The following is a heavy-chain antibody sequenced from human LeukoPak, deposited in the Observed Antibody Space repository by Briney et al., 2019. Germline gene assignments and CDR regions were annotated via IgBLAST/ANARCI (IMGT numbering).Heavy chain of an antibody. D-gene: IGHD3-10*01. CDR2: ISAYNGNT. CDR1: GYTFTSYG. J-gene: IGHJ4*02. Sequence: ASVKVSCKASGYTFTSYGISWVRQAPGQGLEWMGWISAYNGNTNYAQKLQGRVTMTTDTSTSTACMELRSLRSDDTAVYYCARVKPHNVPVFMVRGVIALDYWGQGTLVTVSS. V-gene: IGHV1-18*01. CDR3: ARVKPHNVPVFMVRGVIALDY.